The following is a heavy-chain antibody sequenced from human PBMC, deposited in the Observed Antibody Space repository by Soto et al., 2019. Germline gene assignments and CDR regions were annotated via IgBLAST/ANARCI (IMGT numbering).Heavy chain of an antibody. J-gene: IGHJ4*02. CDR2: IYYSGST. D-gene: IGHD1-26*01. V-gene: IGHV4-31*03. CDR1: GGSISSGGYY. Sequence: LSLTCTVSGGSISSGGYYWSWIRQHPGKGLEWIGYIYYSGSTYYNPSLKSRVTISVDTSKNQFSLKLSSVTAADTAVCYCAREGRGGSPFDYWGQGTLVTVSS. CDR3: AREGRGGSPFDY.